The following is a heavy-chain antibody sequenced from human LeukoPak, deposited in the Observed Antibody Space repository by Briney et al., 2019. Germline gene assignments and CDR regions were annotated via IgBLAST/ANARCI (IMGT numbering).Heavy chain of an antibody. D-gene: IGHD6-19*01. Sequence: SETLSLTCSVSGDSFINYYWSWIRQPAGKGLEWIGRIYTSGGVNYNPSLKSRVTMSVDTSRAQFSLKLTSVTAADTAVYYCASPQRYSSGWAFDIWGQGTMVTVSS. V-gene: IGHV4-4*07. CDR1: GDSFINYY. J-gene: IGHJ3*02. CDR2: IYTSGGV. CDR3: ASPQRYSSGWAFDI.